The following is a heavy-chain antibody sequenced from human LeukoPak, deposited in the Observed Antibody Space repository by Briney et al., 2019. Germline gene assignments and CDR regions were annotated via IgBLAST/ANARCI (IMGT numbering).Heavy chain of an antibody. J-gene: IGHJ4*02. V-gene: IGHV3-23*01. CDR1: GFTFSSYA. CDR2: ISGSGGST. CDR3: AKDPLSVRQRIVVVPAATDY. D-gene: IGHD2-2*01. Sequence: QSGGSLRLSCAASGFTFSSYAMSWVRQAPGKGLEWVSAISGSGGSTYYADSVKGRFTISRDNSKNTLYLQMNSLRAEDTAVYYCAKDPLSVRQRIVVVPAATDYWGQGTLVTVSS.